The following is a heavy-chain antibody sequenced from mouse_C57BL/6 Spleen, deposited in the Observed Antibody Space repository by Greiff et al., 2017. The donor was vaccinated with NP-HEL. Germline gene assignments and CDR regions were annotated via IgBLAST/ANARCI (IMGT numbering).Heavy chain of an antibody. Sequence: VQLQQSGAELARPGASVKLSCKASGYTFTSYGISWVKQRTGQGLEWIGEIYPRSGNTYYNEKCKGKATLTADKSSSTAYMALRSLTSEDSAVYFCARYYYGSSYPAYWGQGTTLTVSS. V-gene: IGHV1-81*01. J-gene: IGHJ2*01. CDR3: ARYYYGSSYPAY. D-gene: IGHD1-1*01. CDR2: IYPRSGNT. CDR1: GYTFTSYG.